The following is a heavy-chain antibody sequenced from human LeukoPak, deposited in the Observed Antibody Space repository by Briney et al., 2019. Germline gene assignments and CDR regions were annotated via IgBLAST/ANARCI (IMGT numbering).Heavy chain of an antibody. CDR3: MKLGYQLLFNWFDP. Sequence: GGSLRLSCAASGDTFSRYAMSWLRQAPGKGLEWVSAINGSAGSTYYADSVKGRFTLSRDNSKNTLYLQMNRLRAEDTGVYYCMKLGYQLLFNWFDPWGQGTLVTASP. V-gene: IGHV3-23*01. CDR1: GDTFSRYA. J-gene: IGHJ5*02. D-gene: IGHD2-2*01. CDR2: INGSAGST.